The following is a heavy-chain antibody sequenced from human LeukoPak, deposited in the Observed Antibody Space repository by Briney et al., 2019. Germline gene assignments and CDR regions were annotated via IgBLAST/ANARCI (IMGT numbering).Heavy chain of an antibody. Sequence: PSETLSLTCTVSGGSISSYYWSWIRQPAGKGLEWIWRIYTSGSTNYNPSLKSRVTMSVDTSKNQFSLKLSSVTAADTAVYYCARDRFDYDILTGYYKFEGFDPWGQGTLVTVSS. D-gene: IGHD3-9*01. CDR3: ARDRFDYDILTGYYKFEGFDP. CDR2: IYTSGST. J-gene: IGHJ5*02. V-gene: IGHV4-4*07. CDR1: GGSISSYY.